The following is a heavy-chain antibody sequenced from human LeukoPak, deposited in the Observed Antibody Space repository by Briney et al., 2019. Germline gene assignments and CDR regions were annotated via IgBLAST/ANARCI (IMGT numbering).Heavy chain of an antibody. CDR3: AKDLSYDFWSGYLDY. Sequence: GGSLRLSCAASGFTFSSYAMSWVRQAPGKGLEWVSAISGSGGSTYYADSVKGRFTISRDNSKNTLYLQMNSLRAEDTAVYYCAKDLSYDFWSGYLDYWGQGTLVTVSS. V-gene: IGHV3-23*01. CDR1: GFTFSSYA. CDR2: ISGSGGST. D-gene: IGHD3-3*01. J-gene: IGHJ4*02.